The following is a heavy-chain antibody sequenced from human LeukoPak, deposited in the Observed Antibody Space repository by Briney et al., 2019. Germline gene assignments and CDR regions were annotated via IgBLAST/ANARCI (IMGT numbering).Heavy chain of an antibody. CDR1: GFTFSSYA. CDR2: ISYDGSNK. V-gene: IGHV3-30-3*01. D-gene: IGHD6-6*01. Sequence: GGSLRLSCAASGFTFSSYAMHWVRQAPGKGLEWVAVISYDGSNKYYADSVKGRFTISRDNSKNTLYLQMNSLRAEDTAVYYCARDGDTAARPHFDYWGQGTLVTVSS. J-gene: IGHJ4*02. CDR3: ARDGDTAARPHFDY.